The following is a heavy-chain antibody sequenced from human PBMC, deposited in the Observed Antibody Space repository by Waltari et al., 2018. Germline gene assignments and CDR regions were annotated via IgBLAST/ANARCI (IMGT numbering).Heavy chain of an antibody. CDR3: ARGGSSSWYIDY. D-gene: IGHD6-13*01. V-gene: IGHV3-13*01. J-gene: IGHJ4*02. CDR2: IGTAGDT. CDR1: GFPFSSYD. Sequence: EVQLVESGGGLVQPGGSLRLSCAAYGFPFSSYDMHWVRQATGNGLEWVSAIGTAGDTYYPGSVKGRFTISRENAKNSLYLQMNSLRAGDTAVYYCARGGSSSWYIDYWGQGTLVTVSS.